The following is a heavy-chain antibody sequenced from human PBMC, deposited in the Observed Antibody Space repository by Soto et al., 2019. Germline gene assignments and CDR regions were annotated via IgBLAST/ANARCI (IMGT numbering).Heavy chain of an antibody. J-gene: IGHJ4*02. V-gene: IGHV3-7*01. CDR3: ARLMYSSSSSFDY. CDR1: GFTFRTYW. D-gene: IGHD6-6*01. Sequence: PGGSLRLSCVASGFTFRTYWMSWVRQAPGKGLEWVANIKQDGSEKYYVDSVEGRFTISRDNAKNSLYLQMNSLRAEDTAVYYCARLMYSSSSSFDYWGQGTLVTVSS. CDR2: IKQDGSEK.